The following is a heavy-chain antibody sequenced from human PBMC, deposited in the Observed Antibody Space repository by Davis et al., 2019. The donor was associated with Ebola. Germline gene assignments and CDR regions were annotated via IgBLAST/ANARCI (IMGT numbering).Heavy chain of an antibody. CDR2: ISWNSGSI. V-gene: IGHV3-9*01. CDR3: AKDGTPPALRLWFGELGLPYYYGMDV. D-gene: IGHD3-10*01. Sequence: SLKISCAASGFTFDDYAMHWVRQAPGKGLEWVSGISWNSGSIGYADSVKGRFTISRDNAKNSLYLQMNSLRAEDTALYYCAKDGTPPALRLWFGELGLPYYYGMDVWGKGTTVTVSS. J-gene: IGHJ6*04. CDR1: GFTFDDYA.